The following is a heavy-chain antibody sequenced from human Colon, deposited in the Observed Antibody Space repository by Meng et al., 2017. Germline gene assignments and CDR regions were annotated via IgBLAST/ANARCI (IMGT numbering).Heavy chain of an antibody. Sequence: QLQLVRVEAGVKKPGASVRVSCKASGYTFTHHGISWIRQAPGQGLEWMGWISCYNGDTNYAQKLQGRVTMTTDTSTNTAYMDLRSLRSDDTAVYYCARDPSNTSGRYAYFDYWGQGTLVTVSS. CDR2: ISCYNGDT. J-gene: IGHJ4*02. V-gene: IGHV1-18*01. D-gene: IGHD6-19*01. CDR3: ARDPSNTSGRYAYFDY. CDR1: GYTFTHHG.